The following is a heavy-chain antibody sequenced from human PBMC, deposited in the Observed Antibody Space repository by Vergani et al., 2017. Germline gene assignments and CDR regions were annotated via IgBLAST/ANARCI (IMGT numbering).Heavy chain of an antibody. Sequence: QVQLVQSGAEVKKPGASVEVSCKASGYTFTGYYMHWVRQAPGQGLEWMGWINPNSGGTNYAQKVQGRVTMTRDTSISTAYMELSRLRSDDTAVYYCARGRDCSGGSCVRWFDPWGQGTLVTVSS. J-gene: IGHJ5*02. V-gene: IGHV1-2*02. D-gene: IGHD2-15*01. CDR2: INPNSGGT. CDR1: GYTFTGYY. CDR3: ARGRDCSGGSCVRWFDP.